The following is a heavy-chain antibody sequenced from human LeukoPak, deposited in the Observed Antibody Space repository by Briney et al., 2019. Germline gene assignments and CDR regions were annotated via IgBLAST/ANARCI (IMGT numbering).Heavy chain of an antibody. CDR2: IYYSGRT. CDR3: ACLTTADAFDI. V-gene: IGHV4-59*01. D-gene: IGHD3-22*01. CDR1: GGSISSYY. Sequence: SETLSLTCSVSGGSISSYYWSWIRQPPGKGLEWIGYIYYSGRTNYSPSLKSRVTISVDTSKNQFSLKLSSVTAADTAVYYCACLTTADAFDIWGQGTMVTVSS. J-gene: IGHJ3*02.